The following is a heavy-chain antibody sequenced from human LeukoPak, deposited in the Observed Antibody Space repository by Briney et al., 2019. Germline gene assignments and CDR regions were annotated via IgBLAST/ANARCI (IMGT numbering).Heavy chain of an antibody. CDR3: ARGTTRITTSVVYYFGF. Sequence: VKVSCKASGYTFTGYYLHWVRQAPGQGLEWMGWINPNSGGTNYAQNFQGWVTMTRDTSISTAYMELSRLRSDDTAVYYCARGTTRITTSVVYYFGFWGQGTLVTVSS. CDR2: INPNSGGT. V-gene: IGHV1-2*04. D-gene: IGHD3-10*01. CDR1: GYTFTGYY. J-gene: IGHJ4*02.